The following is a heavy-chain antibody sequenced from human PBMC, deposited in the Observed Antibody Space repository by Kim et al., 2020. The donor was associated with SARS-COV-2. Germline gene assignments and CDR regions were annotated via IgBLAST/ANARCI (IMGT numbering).Heavy chain of an antibody. J-gene: IGHJ3*02. V-gene: IGHV4-34*01. Sequence: SETLSLTCAVYGGSFSGYYWSWIRQPPGKGLEWIGEINHSGSTNYNPSLKSRVTISVDTSKNQFSLKLSSVTAADTAVYYCARDNPTVLMRNPETKSGAFEIWGQGTMVTVSS. D-gene: IGHD3-10*01. CDR1: GGSFSGYY. CDR2: INHSGST. CDR3: ARDNPTVLMRNPETKSGAFEI.